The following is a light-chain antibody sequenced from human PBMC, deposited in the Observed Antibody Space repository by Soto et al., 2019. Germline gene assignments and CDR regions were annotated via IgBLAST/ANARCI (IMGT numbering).Light chain of an antibody. CDR3: QQYFDVPFT. CDR1: RSVLYKSNNKNH. J-gene: IGKJ4*01. Sequence: DIVMTQSPDSLAVSLGERATMNCKCSRSVLYKSNNKNHLAWYQQKPGQPPQLIIHWASTRESGVPERFSGSGSGTDFTLTISSLEAEDVAFYWCQQYFDVPFTFGGGTKVEI. V-gene: IGKV4-1*01. CDR2: WAS.